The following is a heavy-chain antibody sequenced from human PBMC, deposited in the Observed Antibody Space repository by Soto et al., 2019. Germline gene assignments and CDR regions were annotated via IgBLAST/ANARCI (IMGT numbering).Heavy chain of an antibody. V-gene: IGHV3-23*01. CDR2: TNNRGERT. Sequence: GGSLRLSCAASGFTFSSYAMSWVRQAPGKGLEWVSGTNNRGERTYYADSVKGRFTISRDNSKNTLYLQMNSLRAEDAAVYYCAKSAGSNAYYPNDYWGQGTLVTVSS. CDR3: AKSAGSNAYYPNDY. D-gene: IGHD3-16*01. CDR1: GFTFSSYA. J-gene: IGHJ4*02.